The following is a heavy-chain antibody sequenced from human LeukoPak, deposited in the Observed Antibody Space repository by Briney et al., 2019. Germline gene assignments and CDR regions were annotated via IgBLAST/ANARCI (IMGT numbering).Heavy chain of an antibody. D-gene: IGHD5-18*01. Sequence: SETLSLTCTVSGGSIRSSSYYWGWIRQPPGKGLEWIGSIYYSGGTSYNPSLKSRVTISVDTSKNQFSLKLSSVTAADTALYYCARLQGYSYAYSGYWGQGTLVTVSS. CDR2: IYYSGGT. CDR3: ARLQGYSYAYSGY. J-gene: IGHJ4*02. CDR1: GGSIRSSSYY. V-gene: IGHV4-39*01.